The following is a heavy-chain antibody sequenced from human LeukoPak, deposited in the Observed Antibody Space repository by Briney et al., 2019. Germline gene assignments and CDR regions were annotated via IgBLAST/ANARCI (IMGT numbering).Heavy chain of an antibody. J-gene: IGHJ6*02. V-gene: IGHV3-33*01. CDR2: IWYDGSNK. CDR3: ARVTSLTGYYNVHYYYGMDV. D-gene: IGHD3-9*01. CDR1: GFTFSSYG. Sequence: GRSLRLSCAASGFTFSSYGMHWVRQAPGEGLEWVAVIWYDGSNKYYADSVKGRFTISRDNSKNTLYLQMNSLRAEDTAVYYCARVTSLTGYYNVHYYYGMDVWGQGTTVTVSS.